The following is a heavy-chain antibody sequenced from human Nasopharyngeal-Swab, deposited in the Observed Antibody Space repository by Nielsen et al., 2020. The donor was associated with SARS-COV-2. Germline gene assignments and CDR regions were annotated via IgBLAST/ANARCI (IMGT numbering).Heavy chain of an antibody. CDR3: TRDGYSYGPYYFDY. CDR2: IRSKSYGGTT. V-gene: IGHV3-49*04. D-gene: IGHD5-18*01. CDR1: GFPFGDYA. Sequence: GESLKISCTASGFPFGDYAMSWVRQAPGKGLEWVGFIRSKSYGGTTEYAASVKGRFTISRDDSNSIAYLQMNSLKTEDTAVYYCTRDGYSYGPYYFDYWGQGTLVTVSS. J-gene: IGHJ4*02.